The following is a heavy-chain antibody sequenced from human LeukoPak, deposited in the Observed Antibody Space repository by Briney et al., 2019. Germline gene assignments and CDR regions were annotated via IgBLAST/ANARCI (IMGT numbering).Heavy chain of an antibody. V-gene: IGHV1-18*01. CDR2: ISAYNGNT. CDR1: GYTFTSYG. CDR3: ARSDPHVFRKHSSSSERLLDY. D-gene: IGHD6-6*01. Sequence: ASVKVSCKASGYTFTSYGISWVRQAPGQGLEWMGWISAYNGNTNYAQKLQGRVTMTTDTSTSTAYMELRSLRSDDTAVYYCARSDPHVFRKHSSSSERLLDYWVQGTLVTVSS. J-gene: IGHJ4*02.